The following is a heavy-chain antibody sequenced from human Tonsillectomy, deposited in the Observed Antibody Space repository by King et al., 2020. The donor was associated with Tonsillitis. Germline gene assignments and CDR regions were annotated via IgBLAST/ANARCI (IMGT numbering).Heavy chain of an antibody. D-gene: IGHD2-21*02. CDR2: LTDSGSRT. V-gene: IGHV3-23*04. J-gene: IGHJ4*02. CDR3: AKGQVTGDYDTYFDY. Sequence: VQLVESGGAWIKPGGSLRLSGAASGFSFSIYSLKWVRQAPGKGLEWVPLLTDSGSRTFYADSVRGRFTISRDNSKNTLFLQMNNLKDEDTAVYYCAKGQVTGDYDTYFDYWGQGTLVTVSS. CDR1: GFSFSIYS.